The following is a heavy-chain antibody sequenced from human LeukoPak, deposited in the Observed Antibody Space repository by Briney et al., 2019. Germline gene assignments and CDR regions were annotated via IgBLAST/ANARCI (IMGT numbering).Heavy chain of an antibody. Sequence: SETLSLTCAVYGGSFSGYYWSWVRQPPGKGLEWIGEINHSGGTNYNPSLKSRVTISVDTSKNQFSLKLSSVTAADTAVYYCARVAYDFWSGYYDYWGQGTLVTVSS. CDR1: GGSFSGYY. D-gene: IGHD3-3*01. CDR3: ARVAYDFWSGYYDY. CDR2: INHSGGT. J-gene: IGHJ4*02. V-gene: IGHV4-34*01.